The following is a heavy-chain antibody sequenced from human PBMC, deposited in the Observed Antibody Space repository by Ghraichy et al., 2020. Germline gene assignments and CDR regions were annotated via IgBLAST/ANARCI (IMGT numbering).Heavy chain of an antibody. CDR2: ISYDGSNK. CDR1: GFTFSSYG. Sequence: GESLNISCAASGFTFSSYGMHWVRQAPGKGLEWVAVISYDGSNKYYADSVKGRFTISRDNSKNTLYLQMNSLRAEDTAVYYCAKDQDPYGMDVWGQGTTVTVSS. J-gene: IGHJ6*02. CDR3: AKDQDPYGMDV. V-gene: IGHV3-30*18.